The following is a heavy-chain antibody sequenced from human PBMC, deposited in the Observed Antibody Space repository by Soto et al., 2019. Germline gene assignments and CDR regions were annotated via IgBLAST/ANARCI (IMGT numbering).Heavy chain of an antibody. CDR1: GFTFTSNS. Sequence: PGGSLRLSCAASGFTFTSNSMNWVRQAPGKGLEWISYITSSSSTIYYADSVKGRFTISRDNAKNSLYLQMNSLRDDDTAVYYCARGRVGTAYFDYWGQGALVTVS. CDR2: ITSSSSTI. D-gene: IGHD2-21*02. CDR3: ARGRVGTAYFDY. V-gene: IGHV3-48*02. J-gene: IGHJ4*02.